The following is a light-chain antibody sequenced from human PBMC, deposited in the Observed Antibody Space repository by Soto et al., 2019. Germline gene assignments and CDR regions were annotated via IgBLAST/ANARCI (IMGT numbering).Light chain of an antibody. CDR1: QSVSNY. V-gene: IGKV3-11*01. CDR2: DAS. Sequence: EIVLTQSPATMYLSPGERATLSCRASQSVSNYLGWYQQKPCQAPRLLIDDASSRAAGIPARFSGSGSVTDFTLTISSLEPEDFAINYCQQRSNWALTFGQGTRRESK. CDR3: QQRSNWALT. J-gene: IGKJ5*01.